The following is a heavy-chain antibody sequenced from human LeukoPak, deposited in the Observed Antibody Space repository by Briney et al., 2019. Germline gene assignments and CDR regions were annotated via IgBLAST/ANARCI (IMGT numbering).Heavy chain of an antibody. CDR3: ARDFGSFNSG. CDR2: ISYDGSNK. Sequence: GGSLRLSCAASGFTFSSYAMHWVRQAPGKGLEWVAVISYDGSNKYYADSVKGRFTISRDNSKNTLYLQMNSLRAEDTAVYYCARDFGSFNSGWGQGTLVTVSS. J-gene: IGHJ4*02. CDR1: GFTFSSYA. V-gene: IGHV3-30-3*01. D-gene: IGHD5-24*01.